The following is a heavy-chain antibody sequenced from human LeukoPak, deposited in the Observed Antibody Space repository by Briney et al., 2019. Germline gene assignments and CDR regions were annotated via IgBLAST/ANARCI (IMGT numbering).Heavy chain of an antibody. CDR1: GFTFSSYS. Sequence: GGSLRLSWAASGFTFSSYSMNWVRQAPGKGLEWVSSISSSSSYIYYADSVKGRFTISRDNAKNSLYLQMNSLRAEDTAVYYCARGVARRYRLWGFYDYWGQGTLVTVSS. D-gene: IGHD3-16*01. V-gene: IGHV3-21*01. CDR2: ISSSSSYI. J-gene: IGHJ4*02. CDR3: ARGVARRYRLWGFYDY.